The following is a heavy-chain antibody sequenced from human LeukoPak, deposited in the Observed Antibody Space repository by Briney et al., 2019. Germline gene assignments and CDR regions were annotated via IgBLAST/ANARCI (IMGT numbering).Heavy chain of an antibody. V-gene: IGHV4-31*03. Sequence: PSQTLSLTCTVSGGSISSGGYYWSWIRQHPGKRLEWIGYIYYSGSTYYNPSLKSRVTISVDTSKNQFSLKLSSVTAADTAVYYCARSLNQLLFRANYMDVWGKGTTVTVSS. D-gene: IGHD2-2*01. J-gene: IGHJ6*03. CDR3: ARSLNQLLFRANYMDV. CDR2: IYYSGST. CDR1: GGSISSGGYY.